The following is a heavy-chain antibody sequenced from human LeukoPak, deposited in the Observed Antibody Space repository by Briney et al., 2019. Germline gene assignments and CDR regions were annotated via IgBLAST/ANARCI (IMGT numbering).Heavy chain of an antibody. V-gene: IGHV4-34*01. CDR2: INHSGST. D-gene: IGHD2-21*02. CDR1: GGSFSGYY. J-gene: IGHJ5*02. Sequence: RASETLSLTCAVNGGSFSGYYWSWIRQPPGKGLEWIGEINHSGSTNYNPSLKSRVTISVDTSKNQFSLKLSSVTAADTAVYYCARRVLAASSNWFDPWGQGTLVTVSS. CDR3: ARRVLAASSNWFDP.